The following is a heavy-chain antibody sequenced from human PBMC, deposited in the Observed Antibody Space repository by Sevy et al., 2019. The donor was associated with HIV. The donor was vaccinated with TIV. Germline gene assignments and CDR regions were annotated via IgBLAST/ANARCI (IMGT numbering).Heavy chain of an antibody. CDR1: GFTFSPYW. D-gene: IGHD1-26*01. J-gene: IGHJ5*02. Sequence: GGSLRLSCEASGFTFSPYWMTWVRQAPGKGLEWVANIRPDGSDKYYVDSVKGRFTISRDNAKNSLYLQMNSLRADDTAMNYCARRVGLDRWGQGALVTVSS. CDR2: IRPDGSDK. V-gene: IGHV3-7*01. CDR3: ARRVGLDR.